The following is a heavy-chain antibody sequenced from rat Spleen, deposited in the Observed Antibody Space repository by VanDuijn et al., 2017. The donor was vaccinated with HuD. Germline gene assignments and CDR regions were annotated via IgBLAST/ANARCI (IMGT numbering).Heavy chain of an antibody. CDR1: GFTSTSFP. CDR3: ARRLGAGAY. J-gene: IGHJ3*01. V-gene: IGHV5-46*01. CDR2: ISYDGGST. Sequence: EVQLVESGGGLVQPGGSMKLSCAVSGFTSTSFPVAWVRQAPTKGLEWVAYISYDGGSTYYRDSVKGRFTISRDNAKSTLYLQMDSLRSEDTATYYCARRLGAGAYWGQGTLVTVSS. D-gene: IGHD5-1*01.